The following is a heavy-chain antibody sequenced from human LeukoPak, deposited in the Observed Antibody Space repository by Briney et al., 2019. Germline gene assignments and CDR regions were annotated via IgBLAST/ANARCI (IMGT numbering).Heavy chain of an antibody. D-gene: IGHD6-19*01. Sequence: ASVKVSCKASGYTFTSYGISWVRQAPGQGLEWMGWISAYNGNTNYAQKLQGRVTMTTDTSTSTAYMELRSLRSDDTAVYYCARAVEEQWLGRHYYYYGMDVWGQGTTVTVSS. CDR2: ISAYNGNT. V-gene: IGHV1-18*01. CDR1: GYTFTSYG. CDR3: ARAVEEQWLGRHYYYYGMDV. J-gene: IGHJ6*02.